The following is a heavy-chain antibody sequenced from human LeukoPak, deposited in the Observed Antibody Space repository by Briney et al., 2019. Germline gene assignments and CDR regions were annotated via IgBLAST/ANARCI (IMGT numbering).Heavy chain of an antibody. CDR3: ARESEQQLSGQSFDY. V-gene: IGHV1-3*01. J-gene: IGHJ4*02. CDR2: INAGNGNT. D-gene: IGHD6-13*01. Sequence: ASVTVSFTASGYTFTSYAMHWVRQAPGQTFEWMGWINAGNGNTKYSQKFQGRVTITRDTSASTAYMELSSLRSEDTAVYYCARESEQQLSGQSFDYWGQGTLVTVSS. CDR1: GYTFTSYA.